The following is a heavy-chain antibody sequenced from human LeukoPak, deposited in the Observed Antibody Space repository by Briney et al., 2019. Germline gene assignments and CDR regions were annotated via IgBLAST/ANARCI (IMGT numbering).Heavy chain of an antibody. Sequence: SETLSLTCAVYGGSFSGYYWSWIRQPPGKGLEWIGEINHSGSTNYNPSLKGRVTISVDASKNQFSLKLSSVTAADTAVYYCARLARVFTVTTVGDAFDIWGQGTMVTVSS. J-gene: IGHJ3*02. CDR1: GGSFSGYY. CDR2: INHSGST. D-gene: IGHD4-17*01. V-gene: IGHV4-34*01. CDR3: ARLARVFTVTTVGDAFDI.